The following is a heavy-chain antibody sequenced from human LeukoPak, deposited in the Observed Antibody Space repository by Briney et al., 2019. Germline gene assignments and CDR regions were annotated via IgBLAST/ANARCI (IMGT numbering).Heavy chain of an antibody. V-gene: IGHV3-30*03. J-gene: IGHJ6*04. D-gene: IGHD3-10*01. CDR1: GFAINSGY. CDR2: VSYDGTET. Sequence: PGGSLRLSCAASGFAINSGYMSWVRQAPGKGLEWVAVVSYDGTETKYADSVKGRLNLSRDNSKNTVYLQMNSLTFEDTAVYYCARSARGVIFDVWGKGTTVTVSS. CDR3: ARSARGVIFDV.